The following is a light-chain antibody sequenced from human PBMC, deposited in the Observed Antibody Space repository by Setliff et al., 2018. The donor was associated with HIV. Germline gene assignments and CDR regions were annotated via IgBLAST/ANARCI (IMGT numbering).Light chain of an antibody. J-gene: IGLJ1*01. CDR3: QSYDSSLSGSRV. Sequence: VLTQPPSVSGAPGQRVTIACTGSSSNIGAGYDVHWYQQLPETAPKLLIYGSTNRPSGVPDRFSGSKSGTSASLAITGLQAEDEADYYCQSYDSSLSGSRVLGTGTKVTVL. CDR1: SSNIGAGYD. CDR2: GST. V-gene: IGLV1-40*01.